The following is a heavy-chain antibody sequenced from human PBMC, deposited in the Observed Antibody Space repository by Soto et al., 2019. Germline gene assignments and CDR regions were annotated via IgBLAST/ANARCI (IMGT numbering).Heavy chain of an antibody. D-gene: IGHD3-3*01. CDR1: GYTFTSYD. V-gene: IGHV1-8*01. CDR2: INPNSGNT. J-gene: IGHJ3*02. Sequence: GASVKVSCKASGYTFTSYDINWVRHATGQGLEWMGWINPNSGNTGYAQKFQGRVTMTRNTSISTAYMELSSLRSEDTAVYYCARGGYDYDFWSGSTAFDIWGQGTMVTVSS. CDR3: ARGGYDYDFWSGSTAFDI.